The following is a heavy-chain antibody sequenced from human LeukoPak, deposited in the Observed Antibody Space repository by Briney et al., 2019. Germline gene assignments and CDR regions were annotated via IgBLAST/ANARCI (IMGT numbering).Heavy chain of an antibody. Sequence: GASVKVSCKASGYTFTSYYMHWVRQAPGQGLEYMGWIDTNTGNPSYAQAFTGRIVFSLDTSVSTAYLEIRSLKAEDSAVYFCARRSMVQHMDVWGKGTTVIVSS. D-gene: IGHD3-10*01. CDR2: IDTNTGNP. V-gene: IGHV7-4-1*02. CDR3: ARRSMVQHMDV. J-gene: IGHJ6*03. CDR1: GYTFTSYY.